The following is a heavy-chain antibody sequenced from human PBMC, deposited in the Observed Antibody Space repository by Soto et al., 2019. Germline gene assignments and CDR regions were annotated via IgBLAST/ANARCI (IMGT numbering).Heavy chain of an antibody. V-gene: IGHV1-2*02. D-gene: IGHD3-3*01. CDR2: INPNSGGT. CDR3: ARSSFNVLRFLEWFPKNDAFDI. CDR1: GYTFTGYY. Sequence: GASVKVSCKASGYTFTGYYMHWVRQAPGQGLEWMGWINPNSGGTNYAQKFQGRVTMTRDTSISTAYMELSRLRSDDTAVYYCARSSFNVLRFLEWFPKNDAFDIWGQGTMVTVSS. J-gene: IGHJ3*02.